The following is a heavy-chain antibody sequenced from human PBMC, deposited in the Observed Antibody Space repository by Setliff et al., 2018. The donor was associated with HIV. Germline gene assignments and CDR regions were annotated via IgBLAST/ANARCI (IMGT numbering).Heavy chain of an antibody. V-gene: IGHV4-39*01. CDR2: IYYSGTT. CDR1: GGSMRSSSFY. Sequence: SETLSLTCTVSGGSMRSSSFYWGWIRQAPGKGLEWIGSIYYSGTTYYNLSVKSRVTISVDTSKNQFSLRLTSVTAADTAVYYCMRPASYNPGSRFDPWGQGTLVTVSS. D-gene: IGHD1-20*01. CDR3: MRPASYNPGSRFDP. J-gene: IGHJ5*02.